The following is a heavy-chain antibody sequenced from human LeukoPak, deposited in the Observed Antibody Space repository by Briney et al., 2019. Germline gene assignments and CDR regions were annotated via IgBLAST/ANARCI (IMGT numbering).Heavy chain of an antibody. Sequence: GGSLRLSCAASGVTFDDYAMHWVRQAPGKGLEWVSGVNWNSDTIDYADSVRGRFTISRDNAKNSLSLQMNSLRAEDTAFYYCAKGETYYYTSGSSRFDHWGQGTLATVSS. D-gene: IGHD3-10*01. CDR2: VNWNSDTI. J-gene: IGHJ4*02. V-gene: IGHV3-9*01. CDR3: AKGETYYYTSGSSRFDH. CDR1: GVTFDDYA.